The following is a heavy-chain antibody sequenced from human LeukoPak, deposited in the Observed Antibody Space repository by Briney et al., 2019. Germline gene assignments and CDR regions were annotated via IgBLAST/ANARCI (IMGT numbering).Heavy chain of an antibody. CDR2: ISTSSSYI. CDR1: GFTFSSYT. Sequence: GGSLRLSCAASGFTFSSYTMNWVRQAPGKGLEWVSSISTSSSYIYYADSVKGRFTISRDNSKNTLYLQMNSLRAEDTAVYYCAKAVTVALPNWFDPWGQGTLVTVSS. J-gene: IGHJ5*02. D-gene: IGHD6-19*01. V-gene: IGHV3-21*04. CDR3: AKAVTVALPNWFDP.